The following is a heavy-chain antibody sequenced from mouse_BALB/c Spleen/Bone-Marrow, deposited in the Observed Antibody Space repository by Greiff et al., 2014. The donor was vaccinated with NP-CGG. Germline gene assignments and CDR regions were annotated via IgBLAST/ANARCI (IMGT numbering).Heavy chain of an antibody. V-gene: IGHV5-6-5*01. J-gene: IGHJ3*01. CDR2: ISSGGST. D-gene: IGHD2-10*02. CDR3: AKRGAYGNFWFAY. CDR1: GFTFSSYA. Sequence: EVQLQESGGGLVKPGGSLKLSCAASGFTFSSYAMSWVRQTPEKRLEWVASISSGGSTYYPDGVKGRFTISRDNARNILYLQMSSLRSEDTAMYYCAKRGAYGNFWFAYWGQGTLVTVSA.